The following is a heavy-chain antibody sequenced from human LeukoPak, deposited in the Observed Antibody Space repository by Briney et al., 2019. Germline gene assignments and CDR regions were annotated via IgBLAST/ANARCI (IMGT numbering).Heavy chain of an antibody. V-gene: IGHV4-34*01. J-gene: IGHJ3*02. Sequence: PSETLSLTCAVYGVSFSGYYWSWIRQPPGKGLEWVGEINHSGSTNYNPSLKSRVTISVDTSKIQFSLKLSSVTAADTAVYYCARDYYDSSGGDAFDIWGQGTMVTVSS. CDR2: INHSGST. CDR3: ARDYYDSSGGDAFDI. CDR1: GVSFSGYY. D-gene: IGHD3-22*01.